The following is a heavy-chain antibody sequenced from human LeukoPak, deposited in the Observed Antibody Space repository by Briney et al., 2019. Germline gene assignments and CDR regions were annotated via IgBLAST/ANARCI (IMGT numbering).Heavy chain of an antibody. CDR2: ISSSGSTI. V-gene: IGHV3-48*03. Sequence: GGSLRLSCAASGFTFSSYEMNWVRQAPGKGLEWVSYISSSGSTIYYADSVKGRFTISRDNAKNSLYLQMNSLRVEDTAVYYCARVSTAVSLAIDYWGQGTLVTVST. J-gene: IGHJ4*02. CDR3: ARVSTAVSLAIDY. CDR1: GFTFSSYE. D-gene: IGHD6-13*01.